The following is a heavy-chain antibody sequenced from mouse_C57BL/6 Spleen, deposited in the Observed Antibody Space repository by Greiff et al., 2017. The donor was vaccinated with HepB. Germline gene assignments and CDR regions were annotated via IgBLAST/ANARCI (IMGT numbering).Heavy chain of an antibody. V-gene: IGHV1-72*01. D-gene: IGHD2-4*01. CDR1: GYTFTSYW. CDR3: AREDYDGGFAY. Sequence: QVQLQQSGAELVKPGASVKLSCKASGYTFTSYWMHWVKQRLGRGLEWMGRIDPNSGGTKYNEKFKSKATLTVDKPSSTAYMQLSSLTSEDSAVYYCAREDYDGGFAYWGQGTLVTVSA. CDR2: IDPNSGGT. J-gene: IGHJ3*01.